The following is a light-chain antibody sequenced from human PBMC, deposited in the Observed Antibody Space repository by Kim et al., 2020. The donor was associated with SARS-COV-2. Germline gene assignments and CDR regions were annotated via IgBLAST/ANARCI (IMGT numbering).Light chain of an antibody. V-gene: IGLV1-40*01. CDR2: ENT. CDR1: NSNLGAGYS. Sequence: QRVAISCTGNNSNLGAGYSVQWFQQLPGTAPKLLLFENTKRPSGVPDRFSGSKSGSSASLAITGLQAEDEADYYCQSFDRSLSDVVFGGGTKVTVL. J-gene: IGLJ2*01. CDR3: QSFDRSLSDVV.